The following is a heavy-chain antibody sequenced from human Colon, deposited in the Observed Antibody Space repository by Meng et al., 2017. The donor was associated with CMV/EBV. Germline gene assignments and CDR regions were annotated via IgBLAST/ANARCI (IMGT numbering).Heavy chain of an antibody. V-gene: IGHV3-74*01. CDR1: FTFCWSW. CDR2: INGDGSIF. Sequence: FTFCWSWMHWVRQAPGKGLVWVSRINGDGSIFNYADSVRGRFTISRDNVENTLFLQMNSLRADDTAVYYCARDFFNGAYSSPGDDFDYWGLGTLVTVSS. D-gene: IGHD5-18*01. CDR3: ARDFFNGAYSSPGDDFDY. J-gene: IGHJ4*02.